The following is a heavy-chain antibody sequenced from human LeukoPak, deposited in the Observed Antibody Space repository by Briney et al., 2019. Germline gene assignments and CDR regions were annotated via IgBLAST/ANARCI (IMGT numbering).Heavy chain of an antibody. CDR1: GFTFSSHE. CDR3: IRDLFDDYSLDY. D-gene: IGHD3-16*01. Sequence: PGGSLRLSCAASGFTFSSHEFNWVRQAPGKGLEWVSYISGSGGAIYYADSVKGRFTISRDNAKNSLYLQMNSLRAEDTAVYYCIRDLFDDYSLDYWGQGALVTVSS. CDR2: ISGSGGAI. J-gene: IGHJ4*02. V-gene: IGHV3-48*03.